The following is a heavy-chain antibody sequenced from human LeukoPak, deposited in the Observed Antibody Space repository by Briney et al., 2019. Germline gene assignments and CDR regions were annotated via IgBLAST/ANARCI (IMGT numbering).Heavy chain of an antibody. CDR1: GFTFSSFW. D-gene: IGHD3-16*01. CDR3: VRSRWGDFDH. V-gene: IGHV3-74*01. CDR2: IDYDGTTT. Sequence: PGGSLRLSCAASGFTFSSFWMHWVRHAPGKGLVWVSRIDYDGTTTAYADSVKGRFTISRDNAKNTLFLQLNSLRVEDTAVYFCVRSRWGDFDHWGQGNLVTVSS. J-gene: IGHJ4*02.